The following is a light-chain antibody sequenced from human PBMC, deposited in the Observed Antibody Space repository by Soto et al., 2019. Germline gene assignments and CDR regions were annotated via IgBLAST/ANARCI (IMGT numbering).Light chain of an antibody. CDR1: SSDVGGYNY. Sequence: QSALTQPASVSGSPGQSITISCTGTSSDVGGYNYVSWYQQYPGKAPKLMIYEVSNRPSGVPDRFSGSKSGNTASLNISGLQAEDEADYYCCSYAGSSTWVFGGGTKVTVL. V-gene: IGLV2-14*01. CDR3: CSYAGSSTWV. J-gene: IGLJ3*02. CDR2: EVS.